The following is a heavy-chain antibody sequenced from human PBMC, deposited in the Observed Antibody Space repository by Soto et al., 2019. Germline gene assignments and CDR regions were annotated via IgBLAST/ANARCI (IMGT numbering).Heavy chain of an antibody. V-gene: IGHV1-58*02. Sequence: ASVKVSCKASGFDFGSFGIQFLRQTRGRGLEWIGWIVVVSGSTNYARQFQGRVAISRDMSSSTAYLDLYDLKSDDTAVYFCSADHPHMAMGWPVWGQGXTVTVYS. J-gene: IGHJ6*02. CDR1: GFDFGSFG. CDR3: SADHPHMAMGWPV. D-gene: IGHD1-26*01. CDR2: IVVVSGST.